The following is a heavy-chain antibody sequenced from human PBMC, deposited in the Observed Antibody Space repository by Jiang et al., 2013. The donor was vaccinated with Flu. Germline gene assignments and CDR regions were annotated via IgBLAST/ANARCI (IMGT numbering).Heavy chain of an antibody. CDR1: SYY. CDR3: ARYPNDYGDYGLDY. V-gene: IGHV4-59*01. D-gene: IGHD4-17*01. Sequence: SYYWSWIRQPPREGDVEWIGYIYYSGSTNYNPSLKSRVTISVDTSKNQFSLKLSSVTAADTAVYYCARYPNDYGDYGLDYWGQGTLVTVSS. J-gene: IGHJ4*02. CDR2: IYYSGST.